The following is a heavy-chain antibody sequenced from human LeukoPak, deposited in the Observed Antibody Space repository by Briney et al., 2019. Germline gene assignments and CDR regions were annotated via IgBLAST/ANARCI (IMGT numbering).Heavy chain of an antibody. V-gene: IGHV3-30*19. CDR3: ARPRRWAQWLAANDALDI. J-gene: IGHJ3*02. Sequence: GGSLRLSCAASGFTFSSYSMHWVRQAPGKGLQWVTVISDDGSNKDYADSVKGRFTTSRDNSKKTLYLHLSSLTTEDTAVYCCARPRRWAQWLAANDALDIWGQGTEVTVYS. CDR1: GFTFSSYS. CDR2: ISDDGSNK. D-gene: IGHD6-19*01.